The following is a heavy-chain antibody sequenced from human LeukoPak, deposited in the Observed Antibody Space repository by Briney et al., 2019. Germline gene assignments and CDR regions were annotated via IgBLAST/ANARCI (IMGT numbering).Heavy chain of an antibody. J-gene: IGHJ4*02. D-gene: IGHD1-26*01. CDR2: ISSSSSTI. Sequence: GGSLRLSCAASGFTLSSYSMNWVRQAPGKGLEWVSYISSSSSTIYYEDSVKGRFTISRDNVQNSLYLQMNSVKEQPEGVYDSLRDLCGYSGSYYSDYWGQGTLVTVSS. CDR1: GFTLSSYS. CDR3: LRDLCGYSGSYYSDY. V-gene: IGHV3-48*02.